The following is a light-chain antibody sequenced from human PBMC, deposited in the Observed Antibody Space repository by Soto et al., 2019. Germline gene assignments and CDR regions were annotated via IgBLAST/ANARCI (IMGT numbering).Light chain of an antibody. V-gene: IGLV2-14*01. Sequence: QSALTQPASVSGSPGQSITISCTGTSSDVGAYNYVSWYQQRPGKAPKLMIYDVSNRPSGVSNRFSGSKSGNTASLTISGLQAEDEADYYCSSYTSSSTFAFGGGTKVTVL. CDR2: DVS. J-gene: IGLJ2*01. CDR3: SSYTSSSTFA. CDR1: SSDVGAYNY.